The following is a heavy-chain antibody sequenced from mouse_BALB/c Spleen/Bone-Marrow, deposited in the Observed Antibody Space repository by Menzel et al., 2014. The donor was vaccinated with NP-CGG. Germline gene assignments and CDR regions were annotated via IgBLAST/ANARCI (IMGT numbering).Heavy chain of an antibody. V-gene: IGHV3-2*02. J-gene: IGHJ2*01. CDR3: ARSRAVYSDY. Sequence: EVKLVESGPGLVKPSQSLSLTCTVTGYSITSDYAWNWIRQFPGNKLEWMGYINYSGITYYNPSLKSRISTTRDTSKNQFFLQLNSVTTEDTATYYCARSRAVYSDYWGQGTTLTVSS. CDR1: GYSITSDYA. CDR2: INYSGIT. D-gene: IGHD3-1*01.